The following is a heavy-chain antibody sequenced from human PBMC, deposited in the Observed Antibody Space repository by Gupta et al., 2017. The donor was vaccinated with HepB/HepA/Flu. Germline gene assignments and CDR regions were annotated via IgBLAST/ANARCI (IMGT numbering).Heavy chain of an antibody. J-gene: IGHJ4*02. D-gene: IGHD2-21*01. CDR1: GFTFSSYG. V-gene: IGHV3-30*18. CDR3: AKDHGWGIVVVIAIDY. Sequence: QVQLVESGGGVVQPGRSLRLSCAASGFTFSSYGMHWVRQAPGKGLEWVAVISYDGSNKYYADSVKGRFTISRDNSKNTLYLQMNSLRAEDTAVYYCAKDHGWGIVVVIAIDYWGQGTLVTVSS. CDR2: ISYDGSNK.